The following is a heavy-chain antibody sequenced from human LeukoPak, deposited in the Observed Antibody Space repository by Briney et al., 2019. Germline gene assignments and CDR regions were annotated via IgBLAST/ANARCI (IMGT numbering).Heavy chain of an antibody. D-gene: IGHD2-15*01. J-gene: IGHJ4*02. CDR3: ATSMDPLLPFDY. CDR1: GYTFTGHY. V-gene: IGHV1-2*02. Sequence: ASVKVSCKASGYTFTGHYMHWVRQAPGQGLEWMGWINPNSGGTNYAQKFQGRVTMTRDTSISTAYMELSRLRSDDTAVYYCATSMDPLLPFDYWGQGTLVTVSS. CDR2: INPNSGGT.